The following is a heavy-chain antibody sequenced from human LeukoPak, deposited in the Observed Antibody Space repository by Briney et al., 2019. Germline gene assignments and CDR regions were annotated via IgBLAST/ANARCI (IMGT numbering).Heavy chain of an antibody. V-gene: IGHV6-1*01. Sequence: SQTLSLTCAISGDSVSSNSAAWNWIRQSPSRGLEWLGRTYYRSKWYNDYAVSVKSRITINPDTSKHQFSLQLNSVTPEDTAMYYCAREVTETYDSSGYYDYWGQGTLVTVSS. CDR1: GDSVSSNSAA. CDR2: TYYRSKWYN. CDR3: AREVTETYDSSGYYDY. J-gene: IGHJ4*02. D-gene: IGHD3-22*01.